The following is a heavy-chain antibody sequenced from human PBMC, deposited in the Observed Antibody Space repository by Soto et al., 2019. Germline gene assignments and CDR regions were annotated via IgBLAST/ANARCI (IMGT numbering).Heavy chain of an antibody. CDR2: LSTFNGNT. D-gene: IGHD4-17*01. V-gene: IGHV1-18*04. J-gene: IGHJ5*02. CDR3: ARGTVTSGRWFGP. Sequence: QVHLVQSGTEVKEPGASVKVSCKACASTFTGYTINWVRQAPGQGLEWMGWLSTFNGNTKYAGNFEGRVTTTTNTSTTTAYMELTSLTFDDTPVYFCARGTVTSGRWFGPWGQGTLVSVSS. CDR1: ASTFTGYT.